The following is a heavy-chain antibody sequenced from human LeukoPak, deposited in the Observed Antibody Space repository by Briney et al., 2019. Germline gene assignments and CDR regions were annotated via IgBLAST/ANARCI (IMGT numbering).Heavy chain of an antibody. CDR3: AKDPDTAMVTSLFMVDY. Sequence: PGRSLRLSCAASGFTFSSYGMHWVRQAPGKGLEWVAVISYDGSNKYYADSVKGRFTISRDNSKNTLYLQMNSLRAEDTAVYYCAKDPDTAMVTSLFMVDYWGQGTLVTVSP. CDR2: ISYDGSNK. V-gene: IGHV3-30*18. D-gene: IGHD5-18*01. J-gene: IGHJ4*02. CDR1: GFTFSSYG.